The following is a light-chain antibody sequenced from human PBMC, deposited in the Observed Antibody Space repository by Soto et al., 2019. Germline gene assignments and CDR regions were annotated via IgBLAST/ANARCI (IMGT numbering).Light chain of an antibody. Sequence: LTQTTATLSLSPRVIATLSCRASQSVSSSYLAWYQQKPGQAPSLLIYGASSRATGIPDRFSGSGSGTDFTLTISRLEPEDFAVYYCQQYGSSPLTFGGGTKVDI. V-gene: IGKV3-20*01. CDR2: GAS. J-gene: IGKJ4*01. CDR1: QSVSSSY. CDR3: QQYGSSPLT.